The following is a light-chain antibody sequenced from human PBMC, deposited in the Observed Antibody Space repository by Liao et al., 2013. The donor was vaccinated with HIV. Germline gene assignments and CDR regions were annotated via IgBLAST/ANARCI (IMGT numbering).Light chain of an antibody. J-gene: IGLJ1*01. Sequence: SYDLSQPPSVSVSPGQTVSITCSGDKLGDNYVCWYQQRPGQSPVLVIYQDTRRPSGIPERFSGSNSGNTATLTISGTQAMDEADYYCQAWDTTTGVFGTGTKVTVL. CDR3: QAWDTTTGV. V-gene: IGLV3-1*01. CDR2: QDT. CDR1: KLGDNY.